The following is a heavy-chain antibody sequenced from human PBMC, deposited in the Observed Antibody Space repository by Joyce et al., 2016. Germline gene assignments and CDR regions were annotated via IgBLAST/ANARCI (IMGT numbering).Heavy chain of an antibody. CDR1: GFTFSGHS. J-gene: IGHJ4*02. Sequence: QVKLVESGGGVVQPGRSLRLSCAASGFTFSGHSMHWVTQAPGKGLYWVSIISYDGKNTYYGASMKCRFTISRDNSKNTVYLQVDSLRTEDTAVYYCARDGPKATWDPGYYFDFWGQGTLVTVSS. CDR2: ISYDGKNT. V-gene: IGHV3-30*04. D-gene: IGHD1-14*01. CDR3: ARDGPKATWDPGYYFDF.